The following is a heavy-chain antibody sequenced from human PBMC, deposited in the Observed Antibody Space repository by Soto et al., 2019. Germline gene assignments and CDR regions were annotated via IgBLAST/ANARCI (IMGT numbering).Heavy chain of an antibody. CDR3: ARDQALVAGWVAFDL. V-gene: IGHV3-66*01. J-gene: IGHJ3*01. Sequence: GGSLRLSCEASGFTVSRNYKSWVRPAPGKGLEWVSVIYNGGSTYYADSVKGRFTISRDNSKNTLYLQMNSLRAEDTAVYYCARDQALVAGWVAFDLWGQGTLVSFSS. CDR1: GFTVSRNY. CDR2: IYNGGST. D-gene: IGHD6-19*01.